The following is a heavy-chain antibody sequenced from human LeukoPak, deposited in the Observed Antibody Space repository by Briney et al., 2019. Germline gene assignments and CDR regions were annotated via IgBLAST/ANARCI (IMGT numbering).Heavy chain of an antibody. CDR2: IIPSGGGT. V-gene: IGHV3-23*01. D-gene: IGHD7-27*01. J-gene: IGHJ4*02. Sequence: GGSLRLSCAASGFTFSSYAMSWVRQAPGKGLEWVSAIIPSGGGTFYADSVRGRFSISRDNSKNTVFLQMNSLRVEDTAVYYCAKAHALSGGPTSFWGQGTLVTVSS. CDR3: AKAHALSGGPTSF. CDR1: GFTFSSYA.